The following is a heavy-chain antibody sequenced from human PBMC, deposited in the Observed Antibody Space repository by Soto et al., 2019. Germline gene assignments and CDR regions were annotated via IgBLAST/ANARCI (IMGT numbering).Heavy chain of an antibody. J-gene: IGHJ5*02. CDR3: ASDGGVQARFDP. Sequence: ASVKVSCKASGYTFTSYGISWVRQAPGQGLEWMGWISAYNGNTNYAQKPQGRVTMTTDTTTSTAYMVLWSLRFFYTAVYYCASDGGVQARFDPWGQGTLVTVSS. CDR1: GYTFTSYG. CDR2: ISAYNGNT. D-gene: IGHD2-8*02. V-gene: IGHV1-18*01.